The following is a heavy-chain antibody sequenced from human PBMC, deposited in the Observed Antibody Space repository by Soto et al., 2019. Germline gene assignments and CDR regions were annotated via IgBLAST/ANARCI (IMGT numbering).Heavy chain of an antibody. V-gene: IGHV3-7*01. CDR2: IKQDGSEK. CDR3: ARVDYDYIWGSLRTFDY. D-gene: IGHD3-16*01. Sequence: GGSLRLSCAASGFTFSSYWMSWVRQAPGKGLEWVANIKQDGSEKYYVDSVKGRFTISRDNAKNSLYLQMNSLRAEDTAVYYCARVDYDYIWGSLRTFDYWGQGTLVTVSS. CDR1: GFTFSSYW. J-gene: IGHJ4*02.